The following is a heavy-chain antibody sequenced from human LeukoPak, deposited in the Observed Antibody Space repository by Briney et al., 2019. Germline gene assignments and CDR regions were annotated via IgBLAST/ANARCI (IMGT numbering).Heavy chain of an antibody. V-gene: IGHV3-7*01. CDR3: ARDQGSWPVFDI. CDR1: GFNFSSYW. J-gene: IGHJ3*02. D-gene: IGHD6-13*01. CDR2: IKQDGSEK. Sequence: PGGSLRLSCAASGFNFSSYWMSWVRQAPGKGLEWVANIKQDGSEKYYVDSVQGRFTISRDNAKNSLYLQMNSLRAEDTAVYYCARDQGSWPVFDIWGQGTMVTVSS.